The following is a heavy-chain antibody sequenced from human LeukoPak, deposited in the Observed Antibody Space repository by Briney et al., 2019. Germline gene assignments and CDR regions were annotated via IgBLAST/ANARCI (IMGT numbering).Heavy chain of an antibody. Sequence: GGSLRLSCSASGFTFSNYKMHWVRQAPGKGLVWVSRINGDGRSIVYADSVKGRFTISRDNANNTLFLQMNSLRVEDTAVYYCALGLVTDYWGQGTLVTVSS. CDR3: ALGLVTDY. D-gene: IGHD3-9*01. J-gene: IGHJ4*02. CDR1: GFTFSNYK. V-gene: IGHV3-74*01. CDR2: INGDGRSI.